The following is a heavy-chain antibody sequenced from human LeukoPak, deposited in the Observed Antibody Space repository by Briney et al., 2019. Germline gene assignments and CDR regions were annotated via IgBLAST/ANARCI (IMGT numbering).Heavy chain of an antibody. J-gene: IGHJ6*02. D-gene: IGHD4-17*01. Sequence: SVKVSCKASGGSFSSYAVNWVRQAPGQGLEWMGDIIPILTTTNYAQNLQDRVTLTADKSTSTAYMELRSLTSEDTAVYYCARNKGVYGDYKYYYGMDVWGQGTTVTVSS. CDR2: IIPILTTT. CDR1: GGSFSSYA. CDR3: ARNKGVYGDYKYYYGMDV. V-gene: IGHV1-69*10.